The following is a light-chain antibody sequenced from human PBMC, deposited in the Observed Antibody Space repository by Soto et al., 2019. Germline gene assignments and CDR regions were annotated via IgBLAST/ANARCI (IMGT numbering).Light chain of an antibody. CDR2: ETS. J-gene: IGKJ4*01. CDR1: QTITRF. Sequence: DIQMTQSPSSLSASVGDTVTITCRASQTITRFLNWYQQMPGKAPNLLIYETSSLQSGVPSRFSGSGSGTDFTLTIDSLQPEDFATYYCQQSYSTPLTFGGGTKVEI. V-gene: IGKV1-39*01. CDR3: QQSYSTPLT.